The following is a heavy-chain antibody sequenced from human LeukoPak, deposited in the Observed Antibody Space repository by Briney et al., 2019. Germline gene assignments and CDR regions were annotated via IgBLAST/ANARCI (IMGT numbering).Heavy chain of an antibody. CDR1: GGSISSSSYY. CDR2: IYYSGST. Sequence: SETLSLTCTVSGGSISSSSYYWGWIRQPPGKGLEWIGSIYYSGSTYYNPSLKSRVTISVDTSKNQFSLKLSSVTAADTAVYYCARDVAVTPRFDYWGQGTLVTVSS. J-gene: IGHJ4*02. CDR3: ARDVAVTPRFDY. V-gene: IGHV4-39*07. D-gene: IGHD2-21*02.